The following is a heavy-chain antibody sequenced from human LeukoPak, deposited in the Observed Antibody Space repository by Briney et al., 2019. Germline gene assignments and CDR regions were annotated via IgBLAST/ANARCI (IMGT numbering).Heavy chain of an antibody. CDR3: ARADIVVVPAAAYYYGMDV. J-gene: IGHJ6*02. Sequence: SETLSLTCAVYGGSFSGYYWSWIRQPPGKGLEWIGEINHSGSTNYNPSLKSRATISVDTSKNQFSLKLSSVTAADTAVYYCARADIVVVPAAAYYYGMDVWGQGTTVTVSS. V-gene: IGHV4-34*01. CDR2: INHSGST. CDR1: GGSFSGYY. D-gene: IGHD2-2*01.